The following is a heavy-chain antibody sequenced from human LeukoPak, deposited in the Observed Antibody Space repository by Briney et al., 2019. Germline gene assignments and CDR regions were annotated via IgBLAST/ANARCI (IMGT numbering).Heavy chain of an antibody. J-gene: IGHJ4*02. CDR3: ARDWGYQLIAY. D-gene: IGHD2-2*01. CDR2: INGGSGNT. V-gene: IGHV1-3*01. Sequence: ASVKVSCTASGYTFTGYALHWVRQAPGQRLEWMGWINGGSGNTKYSQNFQGRVTITRDTSASTAYMELSSLRSEDTAVYYCARDWGYQLIAYWGQGTLVTVSS. CDR1: GYTFTGYA.